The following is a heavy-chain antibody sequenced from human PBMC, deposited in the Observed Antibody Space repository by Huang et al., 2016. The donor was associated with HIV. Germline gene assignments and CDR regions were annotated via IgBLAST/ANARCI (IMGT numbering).Heavy chain of an antibody. D-gene: IGHD3-16*01. J-gene: IGHJ4*02. V-gene: IGHV4-34*01. Sequence: QVQLHQWGAGLLKPSETLSLTCAVYGGSFSGPNWAWIRQTPGKGLEWIGEINHSGRTNYSPSRKRGVTISLDTSKNQFSLRLRAVTAADTAVYYCARGRGDARGFLGLDFWGQGTLVTVSS. CDR1: GGSFSGPN. CDR2: INHSGRT. CDR3: ARGRGDARGFLGLDF.